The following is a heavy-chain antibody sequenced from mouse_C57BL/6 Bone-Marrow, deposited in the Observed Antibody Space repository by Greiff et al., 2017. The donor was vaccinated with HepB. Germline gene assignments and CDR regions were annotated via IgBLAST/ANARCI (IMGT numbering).Heavy chain of an antibody. CDR1: GYTFTSYW. CDR3: ARWGIVTRAY. D-gene: IGHD2-5*01. V-gene: IGHV1-64*01. CDR2: IHPNSGST. Sequence: QVQLQQPGAELVKPGASVKLSCKASGYTFTSYWMHWVKQRPGQGLEWIGMIHPNSGSTNYNEKFKSKATLTVDKSSSTAYMQLSSLTSGDSAVYYCARWGIVTRAYWGQGTLVTVSA. J-gene: IGHJ3*01.